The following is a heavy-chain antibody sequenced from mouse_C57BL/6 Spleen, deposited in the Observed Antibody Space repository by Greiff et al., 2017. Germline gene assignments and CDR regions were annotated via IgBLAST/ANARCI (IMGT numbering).Heavy chain of an antibody. V-gene: IGHV1-18*01. CDR1: GYTFTDYN. CDR3: TLYGYEQVYAMDY. J-gene: IGHJ4*01. D-gene: IGHD2-2*01. Sequence: EVQLQQSGPELVKPGASVKIPCKASGYTFTDYNMDWVKQSHGKSLEWIGDINPNNGGTIYNQKFKGKATLTVDKSSSTAYMELRSLTSEDTAVYYCTLYGYEQVYAMDYWGQGTSVTVSS. CDR2: INPNNGGT.